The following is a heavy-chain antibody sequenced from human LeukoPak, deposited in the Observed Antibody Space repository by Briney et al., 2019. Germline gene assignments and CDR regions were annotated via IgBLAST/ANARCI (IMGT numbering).Heavy chain of an antibody. J-gene: IGHJ4*02. CDR3: ARSRDGYNADEG. V-gene: IGHV1-18*01. Sequence: VSVKVSCKASGYTFTSYGISWVRQAPGQGLEWMGWSSAYNGNKNYAQKLQGRVTMTTDTSTSTAYMELRSLRSDDTAVYYCARSRDGYNADEGWGQGTLVTVSS. D-gene: IGHD5-24*01. CDR1: GYTFTSYG. CDR2: SSAYNGNK.